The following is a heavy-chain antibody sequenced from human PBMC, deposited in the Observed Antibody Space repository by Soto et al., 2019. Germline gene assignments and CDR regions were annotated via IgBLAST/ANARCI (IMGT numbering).Heavy chain of an antibody. Sequence: EEQLVESGGGLIQPGGSLRLSCVGSGFSVINSYVSWVRQAPGQGLEWVSIIYTGGSTYYADSVKGRFTMSRDTSKNTVSLRMNSLRAEDTALYYWAKEGSDGWCHLWGQGTLVIVSS. CDR1: GFSVINSY. D-gene: IGHD1-26*01. J-gene: IGHJ5*02. CDR3: AKEGSDGWCHL. V-gene: IGHV3-53*01. CDR2: IYTGGST.